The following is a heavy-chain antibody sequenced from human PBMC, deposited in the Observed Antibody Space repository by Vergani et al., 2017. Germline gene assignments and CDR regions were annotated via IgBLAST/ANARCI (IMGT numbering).Heavy chain of an antibody. Sequence: QVQLVESGGGLVKPGGSLRLSCAASGFTFSDYYMSWIRQAPGKGLEWVSYISSSSSYTNYADSVKGRFTISRDNAKNSLYLQMNSLRAEDTAVYYCARDPGRERQLYNWFDPWGQGTLVTVSS. D-gene: IGHD6-13*01. V-gene: IGHV3-11*06. J-gene: IGHJ5*02. CDR3: ARDPGRERQLYNWFDP. CDR1: GFTFSDYY. CDR2: ISSSSSYT.